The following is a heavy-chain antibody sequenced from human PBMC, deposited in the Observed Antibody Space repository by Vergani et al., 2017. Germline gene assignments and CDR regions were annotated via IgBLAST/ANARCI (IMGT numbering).Heavy chain of an antibody. CDR3: ARVKADDSNYGWFDP. CDR1: GGSFSGYY. D-gene: IGHD4-11*01. V-gene: IGHV4-34*01. J-gene: IGHJ5*02. Sequence: QVQLQQWGAGLLKPSETLSLTCAVYGGSFSGYYWSWIRQPPGKGLEWIGEINHSGSTNYNPCLKSGVTISVDTSKNQFSLKLSSVTAADTAVYYCARVKADDSNYGWFDPWGQGTLVTVSS. CDR2: INHSGST.